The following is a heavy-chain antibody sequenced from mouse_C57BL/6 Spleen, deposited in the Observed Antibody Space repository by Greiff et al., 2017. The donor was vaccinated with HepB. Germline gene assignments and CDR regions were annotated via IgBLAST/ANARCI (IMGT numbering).Heavy chain of an antibody. V-gene: IGHV5-4*01. CDR1: GFTFSSYA. Sequence: EVQGVESGGGLVKPGGSLKLSCAASGFTFSSYAMSWVRQTPEKRLEWVATISDGGSYTYYPDNVKGRFTISRDNAKNNLYLQMSHLKSEDTAMYYCAREGHFDYWGQGTTLTVSS. CDR3: AREGHFDY. CDR2: ISDGGSYT. J-gene: IGHJ2*01.